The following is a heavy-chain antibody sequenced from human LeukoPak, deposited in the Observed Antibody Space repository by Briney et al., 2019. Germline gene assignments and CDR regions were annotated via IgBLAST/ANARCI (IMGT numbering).Heavy chain of an antibody. J-gene: IGHJ4*02. CDR3: ARDQGGVVVPAALDY. V-gene: IGHV1-2*02. Sequence: GASVKVSCKAPGYTFTGYYMHWVRQAPGQGLEWMGWINPNSGGTNYAQKFQGRVTMTRDTSISTAYMDLSRLTSDDTAVYYCARDQGGVVVPAALDYWGQGTLVTVSS. D-gene: IGHD2-2*01. CDR1: GYTFTGYY. CDR2: INPNSGGT.